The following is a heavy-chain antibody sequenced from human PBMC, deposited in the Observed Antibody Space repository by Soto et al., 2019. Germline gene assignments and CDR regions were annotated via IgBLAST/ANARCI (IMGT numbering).Heavy chain of an antibody. J-gene: IGHJ4*02. D-gene: IGHD3-9*01. CDR1: GGSISSSSYY. Sequence: QLQLQESGPGLVKPSETLSLTCTVSGGSISSSSYYWGWIRQPPGKGLEWIGGIYYSGSTYYNPSLKSRVTISVDTSKNQFSLKLSSVTAADTAVYYCARGRGRYFDWLLYKGAFDYWGQGTLVTVSS. CDR2: IYYSGST. V-gene: IGHV4-39*01. CDR3: ARGRGRYFDWLLYKGAFDY.